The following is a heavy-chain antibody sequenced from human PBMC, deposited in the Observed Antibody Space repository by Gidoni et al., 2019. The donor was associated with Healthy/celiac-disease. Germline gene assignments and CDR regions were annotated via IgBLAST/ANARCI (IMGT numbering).Heavy chain of an antibody. V-gene: IGHV4-39*01. Sequence: QLQLQESGPGLVKPSETLSLTCTVSGGSISSSSYYWGWIRQPPGKGLEWIGSIYYSGSTYYNPSLKSRVTISVDTSKNQFSLKLSSVTAADTAVYYCARHFMMGSSWFPYWYFDLWGRGTLVTVSS. CDR3: ARHFMMGSSWFPYWYFDL. J-gene: IGHJ2*01. D-gene: IGHD6-13*01. CDR2: IYYSGST. CDR1: GGSISSSSYY.